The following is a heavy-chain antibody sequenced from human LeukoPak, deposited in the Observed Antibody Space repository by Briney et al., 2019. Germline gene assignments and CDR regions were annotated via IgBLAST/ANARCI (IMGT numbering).Heavy chain of an antibody. Sequence: SVKVSCKASGGTFSSYAISWVRQAPGQGLEWMGGIIPIFGTANYAQKFQGRVTITADESTSTAYMELSSLRSEDTAVYYCAKGAHNYYYDSSGYFDYWGQGTLVTVSS. CDR1: GGTFSSYA. CDR3: AKGAHNYYYDSSGYFDY. D-gene: IGHD3-22*01. CDR2: IIPIFGTA. V-gene: IGHV1-69*01. J-gene: IGHJ4*02.